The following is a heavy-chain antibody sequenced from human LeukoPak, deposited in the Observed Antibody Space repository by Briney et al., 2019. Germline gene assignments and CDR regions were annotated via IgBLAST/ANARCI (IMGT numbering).Heavy chain of an antibody. V-gene: IGHV3-7*03. D-gene: IGHD1-7*01. J-gene: IGHJ4*02. Sequence: GESLRLSCTASGFTFTTYWMSWVRHPPGRGLEWVASIKQDGTEKYYVDSVKGRFTISRDNAKNSLYLQMSSLRVEDTAVYYCAKEGKTRNWNYYQAKPVYWDQGTLVTVSS. CDR3: AKEGKTRNWNYYQAKPVY. CDR2: IKQDGTEK. CDR1: GFTFTTYW.